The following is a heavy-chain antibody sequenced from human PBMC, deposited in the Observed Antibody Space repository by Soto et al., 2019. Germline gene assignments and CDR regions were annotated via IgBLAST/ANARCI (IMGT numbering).Heavy chain of an antibody. CDR3: AREYKANYDILTGPAREVPTFDP. CDR1: GGTFAISV. Sequence: GASVKVSCKSSGGTFAISVFNCVRQAPGQGLEWMGGIISIFGTPNYSQKFLGRVTITADESTSTAYMELSSLRSEDTAVYYCAREYKANYDILTGPAREVPTFDPWGQGTLVTVSS. D-gene: IGHD3-9*01. J-gene: IGHJ5*02. CDR2: IISIFGTP. V-gene: IGHV1-69*13.